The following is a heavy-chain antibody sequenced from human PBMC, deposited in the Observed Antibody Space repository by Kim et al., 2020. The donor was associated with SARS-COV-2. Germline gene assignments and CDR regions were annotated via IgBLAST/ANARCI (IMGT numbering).Heavy chain of an antibody. Sequence: SETLSLTCTVSGGSISSSSYYWGWIRQPPGKGLEWIGSIYYSGSTYYNPSLKSRVTISVDTSKNQFSLKLSSVTAADTAVYYCARAYGGYTPPVNFDYWGQGTLVTVSS. CDR2: IYYSGST. J-gene: IGHJ4*02. V-gene: IGHV4-39*07. D-gene: IGHD3-16*01. CDR1: GGSISSSSYY. CDR3: ARAYGGYTPPVNFDY.